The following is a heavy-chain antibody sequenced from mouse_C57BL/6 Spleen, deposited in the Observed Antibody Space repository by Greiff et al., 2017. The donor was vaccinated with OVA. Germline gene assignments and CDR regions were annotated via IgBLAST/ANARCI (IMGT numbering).Heavy chain of an antibody. V-gene: IGHV5-4*03. J-gene: IGHJ2*01. CDR2: ISDGGSYT. Sequence: DVMLVESGGGLVKPGGSLKLSCAASGFTFSSYAMSWVRQTPEKRLEWVATISDGGSYTYYPDNVKGRFTISRDNAKNNLYLQMSHLKSEDTAMYYCATLYDYDLYYFDYWGQGTTLTVSS. D-gene: IGHD2-4*01. CDR3: ATLYDYDLYYFDY. CDR1: GFTFSSYA.